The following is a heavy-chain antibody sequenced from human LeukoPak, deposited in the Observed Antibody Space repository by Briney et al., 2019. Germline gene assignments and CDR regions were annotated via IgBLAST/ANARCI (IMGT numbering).Heavy chain of an antibody. CDR1: GGSISSYY. J-gene: IGHJ6*02. CDR3: AREYYYGSGGYSGYYYGMDV. V-gene: IGHV4-59*08. Sequence: SETLSLTCTVSGGSISSYYWSWIRQPPGKGLEWIGYIYYSGSTNYNPSLKSRVTISVDTSKNQFSLKLSSVTAADTAVYYCAREYYYGSGGYSGYYYGMDVWGQGTTVTVSS. CDR2: IYYSGST. D-gene: IGHD3-10*01.